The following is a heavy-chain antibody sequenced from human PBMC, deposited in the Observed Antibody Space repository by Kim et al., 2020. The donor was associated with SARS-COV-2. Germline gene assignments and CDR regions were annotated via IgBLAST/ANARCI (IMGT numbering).Heavy chain of an antibody. Sequence: YYADSVKGRFTISRDNSKNTLYLQMSSLRAEDTAVYYCVTTLELRNYFDYWGQGTLVTVSS. D-gene: IGHD1-7*01. V-gene: IGHV3-64D*09. J-gene: IGHJ4*02. CDR3: VTTLELRNYFDY.